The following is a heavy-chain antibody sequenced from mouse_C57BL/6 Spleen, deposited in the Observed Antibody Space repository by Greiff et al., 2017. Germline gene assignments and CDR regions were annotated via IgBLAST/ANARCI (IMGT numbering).Heavy chain of an antibody. CDR3: ARGDLLWSPAWFAY. CDR2: IYPRSGNT. CDR1: GYTFTSYG. Sequence: VQLVESGAELARPGASVKLSCKASGYTFTSYGISWVKQRTGQGLEWIGEIYPRSGNTYYNEKFKGKATLTADKSSSTAYMELRSLTSEDAAVYFCARGDLLWSPAWFAYWGQGTLVTVSA. V-gene: IGHV1-81*01. D-gene: IGHD2-1*01. J-gene: IGHJ3*01.